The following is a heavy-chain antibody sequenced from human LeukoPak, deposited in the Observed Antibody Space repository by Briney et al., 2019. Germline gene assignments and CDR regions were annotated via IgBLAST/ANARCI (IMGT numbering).Heavy chain of an antibody. Sequence: PGGSLRLSCATSGFTFDDFAMHWLCQPPGKGLEWVSLVSVDGTSIYNADSVKSPFINSRDNNYSSLYLEMNSLRTEDTAFYYCAKYTRNAVVSRGYGIDVWGQGKPVTVSS. V-gene: IGHV3-43*02. J-gene: IGHJ6*02. CDR1: GFTFDDFA. D-gene: IGHD2-15*01. CDR2: VSVDGTSI. CDR3: AKYTRNAVVSRGYGIDV.